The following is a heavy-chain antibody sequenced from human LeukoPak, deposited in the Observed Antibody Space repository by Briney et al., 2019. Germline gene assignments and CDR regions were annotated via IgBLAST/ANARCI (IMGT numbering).Heavy chain of an antibody. CDR3: ALFPLDGMDD. D-gene: IGHD2-21*01. CDR2: IYYSGST. J-gene: IGHJ6*02. Sequence: SETLSLTCTVSGGSISSSSYYWGWIRQPPGKGLEWSGSIYYSGSTYYNPSLKSRVTISVDTSKNQFSLKLSSVTAADTAVYYCALFPLDGMDDWGQGTTVTVSS. V-gene: IGHV4-39*01. CDR1: GGSISSSSYY.